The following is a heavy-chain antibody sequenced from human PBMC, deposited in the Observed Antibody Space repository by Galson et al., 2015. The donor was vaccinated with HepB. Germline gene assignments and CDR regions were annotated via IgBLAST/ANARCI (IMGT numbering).Heavy chain of an antibody. CDR2: ISYDGNNR. CDR3: VKDLQYCSSTSCYYAFDI. CDR1: GFIFTTYG. V-gene: IGHV3-30*18. Sequence: SLRLSCAASGFIFTTYGMHWVRQAPGKGLEWVALISYDGNNRYYADSAKGRFTISRDNFKNTLYLQMNSLRAEDAAVYYCVKDLQYCSSTSCYYAFDIWGQGTMVTVSS. J-gene: IGHJ3*02. D-gene: IGHD2-2*01.